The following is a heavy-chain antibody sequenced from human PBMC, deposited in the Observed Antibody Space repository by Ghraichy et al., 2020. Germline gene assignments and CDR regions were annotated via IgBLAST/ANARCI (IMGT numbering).Heavy chain of an antibody. V-gene: IGHV3-9*01. CDR3: AKDNVSGWYRGDYLNY. CDR2: ISWNSGSI. CDR1: GFSFDDYA. J-gene: IGHJ4*02. D-gene: IGHD6-19*01. Sequence: GGSLRLSCAASGFSFDDYAMHWVRQGPGKGLEWVSGISWNSGSIGYADSVKGRFTISRDNAKNSLYLQMNSLRAEDTALYYCAKDNVSGWYRGDYLNYWGQGTLVTVSS.